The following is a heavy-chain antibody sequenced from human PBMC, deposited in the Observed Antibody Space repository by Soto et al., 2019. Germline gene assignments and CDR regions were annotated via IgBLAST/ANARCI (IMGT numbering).Heavy chain of an antibody. Sequence: QVQLVQSGAEVKKPGASVKVSCKASGYTFTSYDINWVRQATGQGLEWMGWMNPNSGNTGYAQKFQGRVTMTRNTSICTAYMDLSSLRSEDTAEYYCERDPSPGYYYYMDVWGKGTTDTVSS. D-gene: IGHD2-2*01. V-gene: IGHV1-8*01. CDR2: MNPNSGNT. J-gene: IGHJ6*03. CDR3: ERDPSPGYYYYMDV. CDR1: GYTFTSYD.